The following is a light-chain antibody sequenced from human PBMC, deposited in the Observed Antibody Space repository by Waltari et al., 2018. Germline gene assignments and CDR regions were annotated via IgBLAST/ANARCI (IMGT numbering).Light chain of an antibody. CDR3: QQYYSDPWT. V-gene: IGKV4-1*01. J-gene: IGKJ1*01. Sequence: IVMTQSPDSLAVSLGERATINCKSSQSVLYSSNNKNYLAWYQQRPGQPPKLLIYCASTRESGVPDRFSGSGSGTDFTLIISSLQAEDVAVYYCQQYYSDPWTFGQGTKVEIK. CDR1: QSVLYSSNNKNY. CDR2: CAS.